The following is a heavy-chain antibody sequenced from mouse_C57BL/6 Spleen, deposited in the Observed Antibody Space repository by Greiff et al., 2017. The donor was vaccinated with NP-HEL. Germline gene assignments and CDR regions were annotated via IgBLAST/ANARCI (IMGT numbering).Heavy chain of an antibody. Sequence: EVQLQQSGPELVKPGASVKIPCKASGYTFTDYNMDWVKQSHGQSLEWIGDINPNNGGTIYNQKFKGKATLTVDKSSSTAYMELRSLTSEDTAVYYCARGNYGSYAMDYWGQGTSVTVSS. CDR1: GYTFTDYN. D-gene: IGHD1-1*01. CDR2: INPNNGGT. V-gene: IGHV1-18*01. CDR3: ARGNYGSYAMDY. J-gene: IGHJ4*01.